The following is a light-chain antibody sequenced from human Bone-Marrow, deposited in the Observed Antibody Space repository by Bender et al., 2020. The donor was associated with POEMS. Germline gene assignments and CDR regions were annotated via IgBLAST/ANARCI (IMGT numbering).Light chain of an antibody. CDR3: CSYAAGPGHVV. V-gene: IGLV2-8*01. J-gene: IGLJ2*01. CDR1: SAVIGSGDF. Sequence: QSALTQPPSASGSPGQSVTISCTGSSAVIGSGDFVSWYQQHPGKAPRLMIYEVNKRPSGVSDRFSGSKSGNTASLTISGLQADDEAYYHCCSYAAGPGHVVFGGGTMLTVL. CDR2: EVN.